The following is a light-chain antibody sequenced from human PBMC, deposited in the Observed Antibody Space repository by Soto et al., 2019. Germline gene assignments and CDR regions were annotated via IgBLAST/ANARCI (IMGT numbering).Light chain of an antibody. Sequence: QSALTQPRSVSGSPGQSVTISCTGTGSDVGGYNYVSWYQQHPGKAPKVMIYGVSKRPSGVPDRFSGSKSGNTASLTISGLQAEDEADYYCCSYAGIYTWVFGGGTMLTVL. V-gene: IGLV2-11*01. CDR2: GVS. CDR3: CSYAGIYTWV. J-gene: IGLJ3*02. CDR1: GSDVGGYNY.